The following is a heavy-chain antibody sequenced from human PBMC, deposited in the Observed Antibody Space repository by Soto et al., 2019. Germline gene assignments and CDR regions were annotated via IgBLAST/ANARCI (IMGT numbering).Heavy chain of an antibody. D-gene: IGHD2-21*02. Sequence: DVQLLESGGGLVQPGVSLRLSCAASGFSFSKYAMIWVRQAPGKGQEWVSGITGSGGTIEYTASVKGRFTISRDNSKNTVYLQMNSLSAEDTAMYYCAKDAVPGDGLWLVSDWGQGTHVTVS. V-gene: IGHV3-23*01. J-gene: IGHJ4*02. CDR3: AKDAVPGDGLWLVSD. CDR2: ITGSGGTI. CDR1: GFSFSKYA.